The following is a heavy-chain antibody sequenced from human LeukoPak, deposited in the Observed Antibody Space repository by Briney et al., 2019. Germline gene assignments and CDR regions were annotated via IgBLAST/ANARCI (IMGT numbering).Heavy chain of an antibody. Sequence: ASVTVSCTASGYTFTVYYMHWVRQAPGQGLEWMGCINPNSGGTNYAQKFQGRVTMTRDTSISTAYMELSRLRSDDTAVYYCARDGSSSSLNWFDPWGQGTLVTVSS. V-gene: IGHV1-2*02. CDR3: ARDGSSSSLNWFDP. CDR1: GYTFTVYY. D-gene: IGHD6-6*01. CDR2: INPNSGGT. J-gene: IGHJ5*02.